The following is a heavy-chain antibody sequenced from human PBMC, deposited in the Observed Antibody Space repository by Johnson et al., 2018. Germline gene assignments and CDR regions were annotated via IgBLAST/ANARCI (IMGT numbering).Heavy chain of an antibody. J-gene: IGHJ3*01. V-gene: IGHV3-30*03. Sequence: QVQLVQSGGGVVQPGGSLRLSCAASGFTFSSYNMHWVRQAPGKGLEWVAVISYNGGFKYHADSVKGRFPISRDNSPNTLFLQMNRLRTEDTAVYFCAREASAFDVWGQGTMVSVS. CDR3: AREASAFDV. CDR1: GFTFSSYN. CDR2: ISYNGGFK.